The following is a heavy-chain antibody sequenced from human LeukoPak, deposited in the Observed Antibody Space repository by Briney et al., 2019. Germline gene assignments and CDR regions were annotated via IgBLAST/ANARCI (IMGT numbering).Heavy chain of an antibody. Sequence: NPSETLSLTCAVYGGSFSGYYWSWIRQPPGKGLEWIGEINHSGSTNYNPSLKSRVTISVDRSKNQFSLKLSSVTAADTAVYYCARGPYYYDSSGYYPFDYWGQGTLVTVSS. CDR2: INHSGST. CDR3: ARGPYYYDSSGYYPFDY. J-gene: IGHJ4*02. V-gene: IGHV4-34*01. CDR1: GGSFSGYY. D-gene: IGHD3-22*01.